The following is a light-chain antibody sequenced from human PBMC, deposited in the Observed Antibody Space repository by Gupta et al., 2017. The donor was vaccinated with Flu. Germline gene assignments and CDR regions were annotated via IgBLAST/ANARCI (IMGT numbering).Light chain of an antibody. V-gene: IGLV1-51*02. CDR1: SSNIENNY. CDR2: ENN. Sequence: QSVLTPPPSVSAAPGQKVTISCSGSSSNIENNYVSWYQQLPGTAPNLLIYENNKRPSGIPDRFSGSKSDTSATLGITGLQTGDEADYYCGTWDSSLSAWVFGGGTKLTVL. CDR3: GTWDSSLSAWV. J-gene: IGLJ3*02.